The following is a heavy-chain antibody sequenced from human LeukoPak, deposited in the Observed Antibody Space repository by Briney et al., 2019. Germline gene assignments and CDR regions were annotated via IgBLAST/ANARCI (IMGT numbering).Heavy chain of an antibody. D-gene: IGHD6-13*01. CDR1: GGSISSYY. CDR2: IYYSGST. CDR3: ASPGIVAAGTDRGFDY. V-gene: IGHV4-59*01. Sequence: SGTLSPTCTVSGGSISSYYWSWIRQPPGQGLEWIGFIYYSGSTNYNPSLKSRVTISVDTSKSQFSLKLSSVTAADTAVDYCASPGIVAAGTDRGFDYWGQGALVTVSS. J-gene: IGHJ4*02.